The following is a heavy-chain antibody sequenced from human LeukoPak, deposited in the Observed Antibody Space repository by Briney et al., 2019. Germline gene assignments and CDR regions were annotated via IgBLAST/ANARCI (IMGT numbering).Heavy chain of an antibody. CDR2: INQDGSEK. J-gene: IGHJ4*02. CDR3: ADPPSDF. V-gene: IGHV3-7*01. Sequence: GGSLRLSCATSGFNFNTKWMTWVRRAPGKGLEWVANINQDGSEKYHGDSVKGRFIISRDSAKRSLFLEMSSLRAEDTAVYYCADPPSDFWGQGTLVAVSS. CDR1: GFNFNTKW.